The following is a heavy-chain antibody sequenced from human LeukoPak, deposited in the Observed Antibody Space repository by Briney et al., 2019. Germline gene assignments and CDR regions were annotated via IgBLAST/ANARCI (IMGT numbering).Heavy chain of an antibody. Sequence: LGESLQISCQGSGYTFTNYWIAWVRQMPGKGLEWMGIIYPGDSDTRYSPSFQGQVTISADTSMSTAYLQWSSLRASDTAMYYCASSTVTSGMAYYFGYWGQGTLVTVSS. CDR3: ASSTVTSGMAYYFGY. CDR2: IYPGDSDT. V-gene: IGHV5-51*01. D-gene: IGHD2-15*01. CDR1: GYTFTNYW. J-gene: IGHJ4*02.